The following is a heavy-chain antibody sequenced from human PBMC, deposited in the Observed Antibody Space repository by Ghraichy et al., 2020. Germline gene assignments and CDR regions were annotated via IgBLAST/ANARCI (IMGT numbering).Heavy chain of an antibody. D-gene: IGHD6-19*01. J-gene: IGHJ4*02. CDR2: INWNGGST. Sequence: GGSLRLSCAASGFTFDDYGMSWVRQAPGKGLEWVSGINWNGGSTGYADSVKGRFTISRDNAKNSLYLQMNSLRAEDTALYYCASGIGYSSGWYSGYWGQGTLVTVSS. V-gene: IGHV3-20*04. CDR1: GFTFDDYG. CDR3: ASGIGYSSGWYSGY.